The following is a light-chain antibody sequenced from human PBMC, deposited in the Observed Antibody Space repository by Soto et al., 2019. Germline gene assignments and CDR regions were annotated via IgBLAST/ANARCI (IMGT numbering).Light chain of an antibody. Sequence: EIVLTQSPGTLSLSPGERATLSCRASQGVGSSYLAWYQQKPGQAPRLLIYGASSRATGIPDRFSGSGSGTDFTLTISRLEPEDFAVYYCQQYGSLWTFGQGTKVEIK. J-gene: IGKJ1*01. CDR2: GAS. CDR3: QQYGSLWT. CDR1: QGVGSSY. V-gene: IGKV3-20*01.